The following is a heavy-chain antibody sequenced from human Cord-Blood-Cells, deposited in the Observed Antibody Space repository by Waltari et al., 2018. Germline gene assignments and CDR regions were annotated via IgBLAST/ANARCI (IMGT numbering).Heavy chain of an antibody. J-gene: IGHJ3*02. CDR3: AKEGGFGTMIVVANDAFDI. Sequence: EVQLLESGGGLVQPGGSLRLSCAASGFTFSSYAMSWVRQAPGKGLEWVSAISGSGGRTYYADSVKGRFTISGDNSKNTLYLQMNSLRAEDTAVYYCAKEGGFGTMIVVANDAFDIWGQGTMVTVSS. V-gene: IGHV3-23*01. CDR1: GFTFSSYA. CDR2: ISGSGGRT. D-gene: IGHD3-22*01.